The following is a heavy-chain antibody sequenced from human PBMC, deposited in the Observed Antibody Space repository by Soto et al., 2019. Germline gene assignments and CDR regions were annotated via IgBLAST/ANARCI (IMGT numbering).Heavy chain of an antibody. V-gene: IGHV4-38-2*01. J-gene: IGHJ6*02. CDR2: MYHSGIT. Sequence: SETLSLTCAVSGYSIRSGYFWGWIRQPPGKGLEWIGSMYHSGITYYNLSLKSRVTISVDTSKTQLSLKLSSATAADTAVYYCARSIYSTSAQLYYGMDVWGQGTTVTVSS. CDR1: GYSIRSGYF. CDR3: ARSIYSTSAQLYYGMDV. D-gene: IGHD6-6*01.